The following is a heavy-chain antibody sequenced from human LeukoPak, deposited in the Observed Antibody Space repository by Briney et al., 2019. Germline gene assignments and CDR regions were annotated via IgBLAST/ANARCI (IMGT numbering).Heavy chain of an antibody. CDR3: AKDYDILSHYMDV. V-gene: IGHV3-23*01. J-gene: IGHJ6*03. CDR1: GFTFSSYG. CDR2: ISGSGGST. D-gene: IGHD3-9*01. Sequence: QPGGSLRLSCAASGFTFSSYGMSWVRQAPGKGLEWVSAISGSGGSTYYADSMKGRFTISRDNSKNTLYLQMNSLRAEDTAVYYCAKDYDILSHYMDVWGKGTTVTISS.